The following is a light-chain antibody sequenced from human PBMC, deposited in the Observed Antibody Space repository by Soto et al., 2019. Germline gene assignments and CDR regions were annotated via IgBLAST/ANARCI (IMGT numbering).Light chain of an antibody. V-gene: IGLV2-14*01. CDR3: GSYTGSITYV. CDR1: TSDVGGYNY. Sequence: QSALTQPASVSGSLGQSITISCTGTTSDVGGYNYVSWYQQHPGKAPILMIYEVTNRPSGVSHRFSGSKSGSTASLTISGLQVDDAAEYFCGSYTGSITYVFGTGTKLTVL. J-gene: IGLJ1*01. CDR2: EVT.